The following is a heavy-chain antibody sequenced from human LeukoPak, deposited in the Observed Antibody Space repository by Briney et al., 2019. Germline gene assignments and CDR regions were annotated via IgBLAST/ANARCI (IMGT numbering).Heavy chain of an antibody. D-gene: IGHD6-13*01. CDR2: IYYSGST. CDR3: ARGGAAAGTNDAFDI. Sequence: SQTLSLTCTVSGGSISSGDYYWSWIRQPPGKGLEWIGYIYYSGSTYYNPSLKSRVTISVDTSKNQFSLKLSSVTAANTAVYYCARGGAAAGTNDAFDIWGQGTMVTVSS. V-gene: IGHV4-30-4*08. J-gene: IGHJ3*02. CDR1: GGSISSGDYY.